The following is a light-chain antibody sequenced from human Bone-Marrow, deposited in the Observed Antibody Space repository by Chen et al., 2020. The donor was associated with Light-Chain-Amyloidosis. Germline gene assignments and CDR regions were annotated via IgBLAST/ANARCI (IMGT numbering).Light chain of an antibody. V-gene: IGKV3-15*01. CDR1: QSVSSN. Sequence: EIVMTQSPATLSVSPGERATLSCRASQSVSSNLAWYQQKPGQAPRLLIYGASTRATGIPARCSGSGSGIEFTLTISSLQSEDFAVYYCQQYNNWPMYTFGQGTKLEIK. CDR3: QQYNNWPMYT. J-gene: IGKJ2*01. CDR2: GAS.